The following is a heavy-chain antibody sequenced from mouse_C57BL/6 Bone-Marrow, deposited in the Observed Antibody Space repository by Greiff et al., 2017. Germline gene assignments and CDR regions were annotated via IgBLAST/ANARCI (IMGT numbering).Heavy chain of an antibody. CDR3: ARGRGLLRGAMDY. CDR2: IDPSDSYT. V-gene: IGHV1-69*01. D-gene: IGHD2-3*01. J-gene: IGHJ4*01. CDR1: GYTFTSYW. Sequence: VQLQQSGAELVMPGASVKLSCKASGYTFTSYWMHWVKQRPGQGLEWIGEIDPSDSYTNYNQKFKGKSTLTVDKSSSTAYMQLSSLTSEDSAVYYCARGRGLLRGAMDYWGQGTSVTVSS.